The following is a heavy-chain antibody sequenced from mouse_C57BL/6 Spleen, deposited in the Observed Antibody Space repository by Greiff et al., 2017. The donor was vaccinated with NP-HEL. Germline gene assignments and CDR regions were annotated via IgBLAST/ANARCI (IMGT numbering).Heavy chain of an antibody. CDR2: ISSGGDYI. Sequence: EVQVVESGEGLVKPGGSLKLSCAASGFTFSSYAMSWVRQTPEKRLEWVAYISSGGDYIYYADTVTGRFTISRDNARNTLYLQMSSLKSEDTAMYYCTREGLYYFDDWGQGTTLTVSS. D-gene: IGHD3-1*01. CDR1: GFTFSSYA. CDR3: TREGLYYFDD. V-gene: IGHV5-9-1*02. J-gene: IGHJ2*01.